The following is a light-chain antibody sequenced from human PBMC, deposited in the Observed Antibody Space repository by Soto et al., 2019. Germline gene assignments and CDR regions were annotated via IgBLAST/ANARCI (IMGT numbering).Light chain of an antibody. Sequence: DIVMTQSPGTLSVSPGERATLSCRASQSVSSNLAWYQQKPGQAPRLLIYDASTRATGIPARFSGSGSGTDFTLSIRSLQSEDFALYYCQQHGTSPIFGGGTKVEIK. J-gene: IGKJ4*01. V-gene: IGKV3-15*01. CDR1: QSVSSN. CDR2: DAS. CDR3: QQHGTSPI.